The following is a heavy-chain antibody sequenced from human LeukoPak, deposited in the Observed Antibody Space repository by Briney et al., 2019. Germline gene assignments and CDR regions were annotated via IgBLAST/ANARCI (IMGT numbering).Heavy chain of an antibody. D-gene: IGHD5-18*01. V-gene: IGHV3-21*01. CDR3: ARDRRLQLWSPAGFDY. CDR1: GFTSNMYT. J-gene: IGHJ4*02. Sequence: GGSLRLSCAASGFTSNMYTMNWVRQAPGKGLEWVSSISSSGVYIYYVDSVKGRFTISRDNAKNSLYLQMNSLRADDTAIYYCARDRRLQLWSPAGFDYWGQGTLVTASS. CDR2: ISSSGVYI.